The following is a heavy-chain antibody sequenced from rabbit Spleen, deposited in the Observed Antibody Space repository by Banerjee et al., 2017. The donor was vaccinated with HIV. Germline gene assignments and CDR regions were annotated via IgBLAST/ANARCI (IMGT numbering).Heavy chain of an antibody. CDR1: GFSYSSNYY. Sequence: QEQLVESGGGLVKPGASLTLTCKASGFSYSSNYYMCWVRQAPGKGLEWIACVSDRSGRTDYASWAKGRFTISKTSSTTVTLQMTSLTAADTATYFCARDTGSSFSSYGMHLWGPGIPVPVS. CDR2: VSDRSGRT. V-gene: IGHV1S45*01. D-gene: IGHD8-1*01. CDR3: ARDTGSSFSSYGMHL. J-gene: IGHJ6*01.